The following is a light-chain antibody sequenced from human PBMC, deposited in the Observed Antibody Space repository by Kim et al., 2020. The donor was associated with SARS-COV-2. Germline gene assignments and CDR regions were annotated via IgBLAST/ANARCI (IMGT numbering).Light chain of an antibody. J-gene: IGKJ5*01. Sequence: ASVGARVTMPGRASQGISSRLVWYQHKPGTAPKLLIYAASTLQSGVPSRFSGSGSGTDFTLTISSLQPEDFATYFCQKDNSAPLTFGQGTRVEIK. CDR1: QGISSR. V-gene: IGKV1-12*01. CDR2: AAS. CDR3: QKDNSAPLT.